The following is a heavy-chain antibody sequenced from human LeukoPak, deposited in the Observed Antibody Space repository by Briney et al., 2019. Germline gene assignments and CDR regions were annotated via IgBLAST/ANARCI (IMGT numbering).Heavy chain of an antibody. CDR1: GGSITSSNW. V-gene: IGHV4-4*02. D-gene: IGHD3-16*01. CDR3: ARHVGKWGWDY. Sequence: PSGTLSLTCAVSGGSITSSNWWSWVRQPPGKGLEWIGEIYHSGSTNYNPSLNPSLKSRVTISVDPSKNQFSLKLSSVTAADTAMYYCARHVGKWGWDYWGQGTLVTVSS. J-gene: IGHJ4*02. CDR2: IYHSGST.